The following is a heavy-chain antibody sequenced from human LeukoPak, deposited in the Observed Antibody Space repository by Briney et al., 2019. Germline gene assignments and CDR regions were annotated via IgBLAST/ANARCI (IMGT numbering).Heavy chain of an antibody. Sequence: PGGSLRLSCAASGFTFSSYSMNWVRQAPGKGLEWVSSINSGSSYMTYADSVTGRFTISRDNAKNSVYMQMNSLRVEDTAVYYCAGGIDYWGGSPLVPVSS. J-gene: IGHJ4*02. CDR2: INSGSSYM. CDR1: GFTFSSYS. V-gene: IGHV3-21*06. CDR3: AGGIDY.